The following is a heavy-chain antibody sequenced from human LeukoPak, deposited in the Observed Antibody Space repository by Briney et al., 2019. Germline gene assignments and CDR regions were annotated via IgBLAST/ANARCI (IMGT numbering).Heavy chain of an antibody. CDR1: GYTFKTYA. V-gene: IGHV7-4-1*02. D-gene: IGHD4-17*01. J-gene: IGHJ4*02. CDR3: ARDTPDGRVTKFDY. CDR2: INPSNGNP. Sequence: ASVKVSCKSSGYTFKTYAINWLRQAPGQGLEWVGWINPSNGNPTYAQGFTGRFVFSLDTSVSTAFLHISSLQIEDTAVYYCARDTPDGRVTKFDYWGQGTLVTVSS.